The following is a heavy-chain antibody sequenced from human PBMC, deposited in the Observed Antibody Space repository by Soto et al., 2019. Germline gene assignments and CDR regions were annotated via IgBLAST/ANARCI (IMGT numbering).Heavy chain of an antibody. CDR1: GGTFSSYA. D-gene: IGHD2-2*01. J-gene: IGHJ6*02. CDR3: ARDRSEIVVVPAAPYYYYGMDV. Sequence: SVKVSCKASGGTFSSYAISWVRQAPGQGLEWMGGIIPIFGTANYAQKFQGRVTITADESTSTAYMELSSLRSEDTAVYYCARDRSEIVVVPAAPYYYYGMDVWGQGTTVTVS. V-gene: IGHV1-69*13. CDR2: IIPIFGTA.